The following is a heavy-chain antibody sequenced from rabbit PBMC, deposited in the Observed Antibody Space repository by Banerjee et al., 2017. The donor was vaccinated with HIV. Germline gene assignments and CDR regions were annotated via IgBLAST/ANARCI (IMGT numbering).Heavy chain of an antibody. V-gene: IGHV1S40*01. Sequence: QSLEESGGDLVKPGASLTLTCTASGFSFSNNYYMCWVRQAPGKGLEWIACIYAGSSGSTYYASWAKGRFTISKTSSTTVTLRMTSLTAADTATYFCARDRFYAGYAGVGYAHFNLWGPGTLVTVS. CDR3: ARDRFYAGYAGVGYAHFNL. J-gene: IGHJ4*01. CDR1: GFSFSNNYY. D-gene: IGHD4-2*01. CDR2: IYAGSSGST.